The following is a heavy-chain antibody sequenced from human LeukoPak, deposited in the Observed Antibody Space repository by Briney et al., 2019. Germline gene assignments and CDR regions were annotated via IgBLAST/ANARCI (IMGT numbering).Heavy chain of an antibody. D-gene: IGHD1-26*01. CDR3: ARRRDSGSLQHFDY. CDR2: IKQDGSEK. Sequence: GGSLRLSCAASGFTFSSFWMRWVRQAPGKGLELVANIKQDGSEKYYVDSVQGRFTISRDNAKNSLYLQMNSLRVEDTAVYYCARRRDSGSLQHFDYWGQGTLVTVSS. V-gene: IGHV3-7*01. J-gene: IGHJ4*02. CDR1: GFTFSSFW.